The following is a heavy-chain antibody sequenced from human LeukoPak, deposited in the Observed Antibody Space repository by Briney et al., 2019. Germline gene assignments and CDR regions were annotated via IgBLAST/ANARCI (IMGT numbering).Heavy chain of an antibody. CDR2: FGGSGSST. CDR1: GFTFNTYA. J-gene: IGHJ4*02. Sequence: GRSLRLSCAASGFTFNTYAMSWDRQAAGTGLEWVSGFGGSGSSTYYAESVKGRFTISRDNSKNTLYLQMNSLRADDTAAYYCAKAVYDYFIDYWGQGTLVTVSS. D-gene: IGHD2/OR15-2a*01. CDR3: AKAVYDYFIDY. V-gene: IGHV3-23*01.